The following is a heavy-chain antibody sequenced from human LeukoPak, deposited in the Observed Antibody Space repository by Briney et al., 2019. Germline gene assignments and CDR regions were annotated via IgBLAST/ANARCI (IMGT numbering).Heavy chain of an antibody. J-gene: IGHJ4*02. V-gene: IGHV3-21*01. CDR2: ISSSSCYI. CDR3: ARARGGFDYFDY. D-gene: IGHD3-16*01. CDR1: GFIFSSYS. Sequence: GGSLRLSCAASGFIFSSYSMNWVRQAPGKGLEWVSSISSSSCYIYYADSVKGRFTISRDNAKNSLYLQMNSLRAEDTAVYYCARARGGFDYFDYWGQGTLVTVSS.